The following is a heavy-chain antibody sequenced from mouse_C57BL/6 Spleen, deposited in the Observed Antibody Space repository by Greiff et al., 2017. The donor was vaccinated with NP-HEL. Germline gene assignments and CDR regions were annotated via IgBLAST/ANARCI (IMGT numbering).Heavy chain of an antibody. V-gene: IGHV1-52*01. D-gene: IGHD4-1*01. J-gene: IGHJ4*01. CDR3: ARKVDWDPLYYAMDY. CDR1: GYTFTSYW. CDR2: IDPSDSET. Sequence: QVQLQQPGAELVRPGSSVKLSCKASGYTFTSYWMHWVKQRPIQGLEWIGNIDPSDSETHYNQKFKDKATLTVDKSSSTAYMQLSSLTSEDSAVYYCARKVDWDPLYYAMDYWGQGTSVTVSS.